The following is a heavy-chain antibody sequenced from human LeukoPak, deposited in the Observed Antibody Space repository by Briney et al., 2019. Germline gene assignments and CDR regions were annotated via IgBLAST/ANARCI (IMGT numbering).Heavy chain of an antibody. CDR2: VDFGSSNI. CDR3: ARGDSFDY. Sequence: GGSLRLSCAASGFTFSSYNMNWVRQAPGKGLEWVSSVDFGSSNIYYADSVKGRFTISRDNAKNSLYLQMNSLRAEDTAVYYCARGDSFDYWGQGTLVTVSS. CDR1: GFTFSSYN. V-gene: IGHV3-21*01. J-gene: IGHJ4*02.